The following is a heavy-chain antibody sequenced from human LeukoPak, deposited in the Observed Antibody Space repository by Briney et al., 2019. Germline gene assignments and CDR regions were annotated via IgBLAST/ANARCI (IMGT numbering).Heavy chain of an antibody. Sequence: GASVKVSCKASGYSFTAFYIHWVRQAPGQGLEWMGWIHPRSGETNYAYKFRGRVTMPRDTSISTTYMDLGSLGSDDTAVYYCARDGEYGTGSYYRGCFDYWGQGTLVTVSS. CDR2: IHPRSGET. CDR3: ARDGEYGTGSYYRGCFDY. CDR1: GYSFTAFY. J-gene: IGHJ4*02. D-gene: IGHD3-10*01. V-gene: IGHV1-2*02.